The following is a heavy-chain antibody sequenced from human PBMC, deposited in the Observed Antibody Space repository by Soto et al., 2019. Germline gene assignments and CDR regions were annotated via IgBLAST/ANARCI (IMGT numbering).Heavy chain of an antibody. CDR2: IIPLFGTP. V-gene: IGHV1-69*01. D-gene: IGHD5-12*01. CDR1: GGTFSDLA. Sequence: QVHLVQSGAEVKKPGSSVKVSCKTSGGTFSDLAFSWVRQAPRQGLEWVGGIIPLFGTPNYAREFQGRVWISADESSNTVYRELRSRRSKERAVYYWASGRVAEMATGGYFDNWGQGTLVTVSS. J-gene: IGHJ4*02. CDR3: ASGRVAEMATGGYFDN.